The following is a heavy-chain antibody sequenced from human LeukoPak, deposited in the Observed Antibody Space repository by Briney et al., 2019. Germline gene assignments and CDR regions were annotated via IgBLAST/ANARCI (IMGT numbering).Heavy chain of an antibody. CDR1: GFTFSSYG. V-gene: IGHV3-74*01. D-gene: IGHD6-13*01. Sequence: GGSLRLSCAASGFTFSSYGMHWVRQVPGKGLVWVSRINTDGRTTNYADSVKGRFTISRDNAKNTLYLQMNSLRAEDTAVYYCSGSGYSSSWGQGTLVTVSS. CDR2: INTDGRTT. J-gene: IGHJ4*02. CDR3: SGSGYSSS.